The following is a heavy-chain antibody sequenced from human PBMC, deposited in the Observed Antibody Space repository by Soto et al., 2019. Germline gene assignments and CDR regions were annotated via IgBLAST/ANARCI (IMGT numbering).Heavy chain of an antibody. CDR1: GGSFSGYY. CDR2: INHRGST. Sequence: SETLSLTCAVYGGSFSGYYWSWIRQPPGKGLEWIGEINHRGSTNYNPSLKSRVTISVDTSKNQFSLKLSSVTAADTAVYYCARRGYSGYDWSDYWGQGTLVTVSS. D-gene: IGHD5-12*01. CDR3: ARRGYSGYDWSDY. J-gene: IGHJ4*01. V-gene: IGHV4-34*01.